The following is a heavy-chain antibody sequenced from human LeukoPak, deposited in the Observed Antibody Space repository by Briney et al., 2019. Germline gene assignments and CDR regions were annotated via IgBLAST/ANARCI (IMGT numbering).Heavy chain of an antibody. Sequence: ASVRVSCKASGGTFSSYAISWVRQAPGQGLEWMGGIIPIFGTANYAQKFQGRVTITTDESTSTAYMELSSLRSEDTAVYYCARYYYDSSGYYYYFDYWGQGTLVTVSS. J-gene: IGHJ4*02. CDR3: ARYYYDSSGYYYYFDY. V-gene: IGHV1-69*05. CDR2: IIPIFGTA. D-gene: IGHD3-22*01. CDR1: GGTFSSYA.